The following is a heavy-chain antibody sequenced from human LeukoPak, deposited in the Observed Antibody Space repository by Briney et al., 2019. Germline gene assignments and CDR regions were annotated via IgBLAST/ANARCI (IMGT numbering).Heavy chain of an antibody. J-gene: IGHJ3*02. CDR2: ISAYNGNT. V-gene: IGHV1-18*01. CDR3: ARAKAPYYYDSIPHAFDI. CDR1: GYTFTSYG. D-gene: IGHD3-22*01. Sequence: ASVKVSCKASGYTFTSYGISWVRQAPGQGLEWMGWISAYNGNTNYAQKLQGRVTMTTDTSTSTAYMELRSLRSDDTAVYYCARAKAPYYYDSIPHAFDIWGQGTMVTVSS.